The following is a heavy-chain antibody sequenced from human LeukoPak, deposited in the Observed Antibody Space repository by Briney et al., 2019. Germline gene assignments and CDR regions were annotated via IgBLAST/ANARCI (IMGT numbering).Heavy chain of an antibody. V-gene: IGHV4-39*07. CDR2: IYYSGST. CDR1: GGSISSSSYY. J-gene: IGHJ3*02. Sequence: SETLSLTCTVSGGSISSSSYYWGWIRQPPGKGLEWIGSIYYSGSTYYNPSLKSRVTISVDTSKNQFSLKLSSVTAADTAVYYCARVWGLRLGELSPPDAFDIWGQGTMVTVSS. CDR3: ARVWGLRLGELSPPDAFDI. D-gene: IGHD3-16*02.